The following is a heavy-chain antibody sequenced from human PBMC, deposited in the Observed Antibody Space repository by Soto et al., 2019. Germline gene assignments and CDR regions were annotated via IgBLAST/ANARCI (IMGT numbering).Heavy chain of an antibody. J-gene: IGHJ4*02. CDR3: ASLYYYDSSGYPIVDY. V-gene: IGHV5-10-1*01. D-gene: IGHD3-22*01. CDR2: IYPGDSDT. Sequence: GESLKISCKGSGYSFTSYWIGWVRQMPGKGLEWMGRIYPGDSDTNYSPSFQGHVTISADKSISTAYLQWSSLKASDTAMYYCASLYYYDSSGYPIVDYWGQGTLVTVSS. CDR1: GYSFTSYW.